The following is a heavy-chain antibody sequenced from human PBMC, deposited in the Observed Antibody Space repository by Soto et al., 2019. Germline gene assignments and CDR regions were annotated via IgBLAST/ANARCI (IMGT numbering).Heavy chain of an antibody. CDR1: GGSISSSSYY. CDR3: ANKPQHYDFWSGYSDPFDY. Sequence: PSETLSLTCTVSGGSISSSSYYWGWIRQPPGKGLEWIGSIYYSGSTYYNPSLKSRVTISVDTSKNQFSLKLSSVTAADTAVYYCANKPQHYDFWSGYSDPFDYWGQGTLVTVSS. D-gene: IGHD3-3*01. J-gene: IGHJ4*02. V-gene: IGHV4-39*01. CDR2: IYYSGST.